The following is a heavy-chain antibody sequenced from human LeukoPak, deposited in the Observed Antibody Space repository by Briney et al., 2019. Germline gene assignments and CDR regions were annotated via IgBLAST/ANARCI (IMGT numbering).Heavy chain of an antibody. CDR3: ARHAHNWFDY. J-gene: IGHJ4*02. V-gene: IGHV4-34*01. CDR2: INYSGST. Sequence: SETLSLTCAVYGGSFSGYYWSWIRQPPGKGLEWIGEINYSGSTNYNPSLKSRVTISVDTSKNQFSLKLSSVTAADAAVYYCARHAHNWFDYWGQGTLVTVSS. D-gene: IGHD1-20*01. CDR1: GGSFSGYY.